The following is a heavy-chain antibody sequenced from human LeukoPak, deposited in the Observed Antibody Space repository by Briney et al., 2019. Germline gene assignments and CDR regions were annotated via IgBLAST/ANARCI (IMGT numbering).Heavy chain of an antibody. Sequence: ASVKVSCKASGYTFTGYYMHWVRQAPGQGLEWMGRINPNSGGTNYAQKFQGRVTITTDESTSTAYMELSSLRSEDTAVYYCATSSGYYYPFDYWGQGTLVTVSS. CDR2: INPNSGGT. V-gene: IGHV1-2*06. D-gene: IGHD3-22*01. CDR1: GYTFTGYY. CDR3: ATSSGYYYPFDY. J-gene: IGHJ4*02.